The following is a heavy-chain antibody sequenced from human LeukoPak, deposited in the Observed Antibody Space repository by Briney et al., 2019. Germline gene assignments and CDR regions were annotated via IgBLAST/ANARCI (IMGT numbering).Heavy chain of an antibody. V-gene: IGHV3-7*01. CDR2: INQGGSAK. CDR1: GFTLSGHW. J-gene: IGHJ4*02. Sequence: PGGSLRLSCAASGFTLSGHWMSWVRQAPGKGLEWVANINQGGSAKYYVDSVKGRFTISRDNANNLLYLQMNSLRGEDTAVYYCTRDRSRAEDDWGQGTLVTVSS. D-gene: IGHD1-14*01. CDR3: TRDRSRAEDD.